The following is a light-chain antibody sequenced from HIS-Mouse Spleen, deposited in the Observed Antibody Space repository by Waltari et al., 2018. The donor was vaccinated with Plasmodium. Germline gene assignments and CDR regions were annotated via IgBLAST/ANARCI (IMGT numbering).Light chain of an antibody. CDR2: EGS. V-gene: IGLV2-23*01. J-gene: IGLJ2*01. Sequence: QTALTQPASVSGSPGQSITISCTGTSSDVGRSNLVSWYQQHPGQAPQRMSYEGSKRTEVDANRLSGAKYGNTASLTSSGLQAEDEADYCCSYAGSSSLVFGGGTKLTVL. CDR1: SSDVGRSNL. CDR3: CSYAGSSSLV.